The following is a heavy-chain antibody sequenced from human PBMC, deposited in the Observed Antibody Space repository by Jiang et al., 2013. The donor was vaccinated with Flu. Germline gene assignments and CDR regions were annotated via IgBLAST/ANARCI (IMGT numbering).Heavy chain of an antibody. CDR2: IYWNDDK. Sequence: KPTQTLTLTCTFSGFSLSTSGVGVGWIRQPPGKALEWLALIYWNDDKRYGPSLKSRLTITKDTSKNQVVLTMTNMDPVDTATYYCAHKRRSFGYFDYWGQGTLVTVSS. CDR1: GFSLSTSGVG. D-gene: IGHD3-3*01. CDR3: AHKRRSFGYFDY. J-gene: IGHJ4*02. V-gene: IGHV2-5*01.